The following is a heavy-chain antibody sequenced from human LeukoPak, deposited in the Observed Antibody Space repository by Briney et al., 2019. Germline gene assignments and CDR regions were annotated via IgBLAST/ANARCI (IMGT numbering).Heavy chain of an antibody. CDR1: GFTFDDYA. V-gene: IGHV3-9*01. D-gene: IGHD3-16*01. CDR2: ISWNSGSI. Sequence: GGSLRLSCAASGFTFDDYAMHWVRQAPGKGLEWVSGISWNSGSIGYADSVKGRFTISRDNAENSLYLQMNSLRAEDTAVYYCARGGTEDYYFDYWGQGTLVTVSS. CDR3: ARGGTEDYYFDY. J-gene: IGHJ4*02.